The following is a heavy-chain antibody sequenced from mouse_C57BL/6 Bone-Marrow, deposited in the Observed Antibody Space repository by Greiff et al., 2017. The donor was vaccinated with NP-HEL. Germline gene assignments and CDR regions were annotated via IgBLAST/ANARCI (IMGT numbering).Heavy chain of an antibody. V-gene: IGHV1-19*01. J-gene: IGHJ3*01. CDR3: ASALTGKAWFAY. CDR1: GYTFTDYY. CDR2: INPYNGGT. Sequence: VQLKQSGPVLVKPGASVKMSCKASGYTFTDYYMNWVKQSHGKSLEWIGVINPYNGGTSYNQKFKGKATLTVDKSSSTAYMELNSLTSEDSAVYYCASALTGKAWFAYWGQGTLVTVSA. D-gene: IGHD4-1*01.